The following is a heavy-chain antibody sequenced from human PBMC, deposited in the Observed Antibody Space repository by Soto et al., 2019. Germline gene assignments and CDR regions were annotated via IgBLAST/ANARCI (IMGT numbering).Heavy chain of an antibody. CDR3: ARAPTDFWSVYIYYYGMDV. CDR1: GGSITSYY. V-gene: IGHV4-59*01. J-gene: IGHJ6*02. Sequence: SETLSLTCTVSGGSITSYYWSWIRQPPGKGLEWIGYIYYSGNTNYNPSLKSRVTISVDTSKNQFSLKLSSVTAADTAVYYCARAPTDFWSVYIYYYGMDVWGQGTTVTVSS. CDR2: IYYSGNT. D-gene: IGHD3-3*01.